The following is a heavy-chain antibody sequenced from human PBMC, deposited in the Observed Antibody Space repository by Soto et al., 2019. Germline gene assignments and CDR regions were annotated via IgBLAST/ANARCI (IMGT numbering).Heavy chain of an antibody. V-gene: IGHV3-30-3*01. CDR2: ISYDGSNE. CDR1: GFTFSPYA. Sequence: QVQLVESGGGVVQPGRSLRLSCAASGFTFSPYAMHWVRQAPGKGLEWVAVISYDGSNEYNADSVKGRFTISRDNPKNTVYLQMNSRRAEDTAVYYCARGGGFCGGDCYKGGIDYWGQGTLVTVSS. D-gene: IGHD2-21*02. CDR3: ARGGGFCGGDCYKGGIDY. J-gene: IGHJ4*02.